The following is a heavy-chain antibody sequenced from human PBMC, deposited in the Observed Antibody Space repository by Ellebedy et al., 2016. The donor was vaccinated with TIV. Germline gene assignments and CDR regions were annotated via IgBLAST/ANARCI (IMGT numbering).Heavy chain of an antibody. CDR2: IYHSGST. CDR1: GYSIRSGYS. J-gene: IGHJ6*02. CDR3: ARTDLRYGMDV. D-gene: IGHD3/OR15-3a*01. V-gene: IGHV4-38-2*02. Sequence: SETLSLXCTVSGYSIRSGYSWGWIRQPPGKGLDWIGNIYHSGSTYYNPSLRSRVTLSLDTSKNHLSLRLTSVTAADTAVYYCARTDLRYGMDVWGQGTTVTVS.